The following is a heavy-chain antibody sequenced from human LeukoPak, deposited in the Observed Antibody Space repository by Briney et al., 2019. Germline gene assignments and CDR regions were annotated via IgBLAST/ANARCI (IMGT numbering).Heavy chain of an antibody. J-gene: IGHJ4*02. Sequence: PGGSLRLSCAASGFTFSSYGMHWVRQAPGKGLEWVSVIYSGGSTYYADSVKGRFTISRDNSKNTLYLQMNSLRAEDTAVYYCARSAAGTPDYWGQGTLVTVSS. V-gene: IGHV3-NL1*01. CDR3: ARSAAGTPDY. CDR2: IYSGGST. CDR1: GFTFSSYG. D-gene: IGHD6-13*01.